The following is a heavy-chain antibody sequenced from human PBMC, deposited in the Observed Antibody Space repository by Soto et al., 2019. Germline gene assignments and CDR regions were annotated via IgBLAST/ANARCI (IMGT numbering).Heavy chain of an antibody. CDR2: IFWDDDK. CDR1: GFSLTTSGVG. CDR3: ASSSGYRIFDC. Sequence: QITLKESGPTLVKPTQTLTLTCTFSGFSLTTSGVGVGWIRQPPGKALEWLALIFWDDDKRFSPSLKSRLTITKDTSKNQVVLTMTNMDPVDTATYYCASSSGYRIFDCWGQGTLVTVSS. J-gene: IGHJ4*02. V-gene: IGHV2-5*02. D-gene: IGHD3-22*01.